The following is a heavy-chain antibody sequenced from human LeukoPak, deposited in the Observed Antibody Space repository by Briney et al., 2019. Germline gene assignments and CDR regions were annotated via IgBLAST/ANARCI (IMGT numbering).Heavy chain of an antibody. J-gene: IGHJ5*02. D-gene: IGHD2-15*01. CDR2: ISAYNGNT. CDR3: ARDLNLVVVAARNYNWFDP. CDR1: GYTFTSYG. V-gene: IGHV1-18*04. Sequence: ASVKVSCKASGYTFTSYGISWVRQAPGQGLEWMGWISAYNGNTNYAQKLQGRVTMTTDTSTSTAYMELRSLRSDDTAVYYCARDLNLVVVAARNYNWFDPWGQGTLVTVSS.